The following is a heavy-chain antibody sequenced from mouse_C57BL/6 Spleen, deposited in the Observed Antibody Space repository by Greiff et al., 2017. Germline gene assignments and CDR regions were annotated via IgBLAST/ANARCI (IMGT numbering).Heavy chain of an antibody. CDR2: ISDGGSYT. CDR3: ARGGEYCNYGY. D-gene: IGHD2-10*02. CDR1: GFTFSSYA. Sequence: EVHLVESGGGLVKPGGSLKLSCAASGFTFSSYAMSWVRQTPEKRLEWVATISDGGSYTYYPDNVKGRFTISRDNAKNNLYLQMSHLKSEDTAMYYCARGGEYCNYGYWGQGTTLTVSA. V-gene: IGHV5-4*01. J-gene: IGHJ2*01.